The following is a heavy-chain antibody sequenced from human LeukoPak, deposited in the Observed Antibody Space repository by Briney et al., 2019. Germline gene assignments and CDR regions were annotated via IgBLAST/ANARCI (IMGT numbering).Heavy chain of an antibody. Sequence: SETLSLTCAVYGGSFSGYYWSWIRQPPGKGLGWIGEINHSGSTHYNPSLKSRVTISVDTSKNQFSLKLNSVTAADTAVYYCARHNRPIPTSAYYEDYWGQGTLVTVSS. CDR2: INHSGST. CDR1: GGSFSGYY. D-gene: IGHD3-22*01. V-gene: IGHV4-34*01. CDR3: ARHNRPIPTSAYYEDY. J-gene: IGHJ4*02.